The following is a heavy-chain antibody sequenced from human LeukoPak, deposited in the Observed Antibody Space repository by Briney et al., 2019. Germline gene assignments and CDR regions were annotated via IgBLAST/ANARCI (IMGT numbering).Heavy chain of an antibody. CDR3: AREFRAAAGKSFDY. J-gene: IGHJ4*02. CDR1: GFPFSSYT. V-gene: IGHV3-21*01. CDR2: ISMSSSHI. D-gene: IGHD6-13*01. Sequence: PGGSLRLSCAASGFPFSSYTMSWVRQAPGKGLEWVSSISMSSSHIYYAGSMKGRFTISRDNAKNSLYLQMNSPRAEDTAVYYCAREFRAAAGKSFDYWGQGTLVAVSS.